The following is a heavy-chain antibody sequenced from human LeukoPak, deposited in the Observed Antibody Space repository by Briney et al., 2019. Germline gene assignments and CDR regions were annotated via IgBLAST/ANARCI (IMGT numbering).Heavy chain of an antibody. J-gene: IGHJ4*02. V-gene: IGHV3-21*01. CDR2: ISSSSSHI. CDR1: GFTSSSYT. CDR3: ARAGYSSSWRERYKYYFDY. D-gene: IGHD6-13*01. Sequence: PGGSLRLSCAASGFTSSSYTMNWVRQAPGKGLEWVSLISSSSSHIHYADSVRGRFTISRDNAKNSLYLQMKSLRAEDTAVYYCARAGYSSSWRERYKYYFDYWGQGTLVTVSS.